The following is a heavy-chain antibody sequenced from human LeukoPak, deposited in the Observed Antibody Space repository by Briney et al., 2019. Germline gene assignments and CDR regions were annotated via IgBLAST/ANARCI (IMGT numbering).Heavy chain of an antibody. J-gene: IGHJ3*02. Sequence: PGGSLRLSCAASGFTFSSYAMSWVRQAPGKGLEWVSAISGSGGSTYYADSVKGRFTISRDNSKNTLYQQMNSLRAEDTAVYYCAKDRSSWYANNAFDIWGQGTMVTVSS. CDR2: ISGSGGST. CDR3: AKDRSSWYANNAFDI. V-gene: IGHV3-23*01. CDR1: GFTFSSYA. D-gene: IGHD6-13*01.